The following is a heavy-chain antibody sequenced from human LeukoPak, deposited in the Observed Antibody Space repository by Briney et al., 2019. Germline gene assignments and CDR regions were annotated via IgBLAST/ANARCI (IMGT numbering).Heavy chain of an antibody. J-gene: IGHJ4*02. D-gene: IGHD3-10*01. CDR2: INWNGGST. V-gene: IGHV3-20*04. CDR3: ARGGITMVRGVSPDY. CDR1: GFTFSSYG. Sequence: GGSLRLSCAASGFTFSSYGMSWVRQAPGKGLEWVSGINWNGGSTGYADSVKGRFTISRDNAKNSLYLQMNSLRAEDTALYYCARGGITMVRGVSPDYWGQGTLVTVSS.